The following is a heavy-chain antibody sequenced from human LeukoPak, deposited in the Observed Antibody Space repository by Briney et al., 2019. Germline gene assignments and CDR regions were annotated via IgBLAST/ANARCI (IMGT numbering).Heavy chain of an antibody. D-gene: IGHD3-10*01. V-gene: IGHV1-46*01. Sequence: ASVKVSCKASGYTFTSYYMHWVRQAPGQGLEWMGIINPSGGSTGYAQKFQGRVTITRDTSTSTVYMELSSLRSEDTAVYYCARDKAPGSGYYYGMDVWGQGTTVTVSS. CDR1: GYTFTSYY. CDR2: INPSGGST. CDR3: ARDKAPGSGYYYGMDV. J-gene: IGHJ6*02.